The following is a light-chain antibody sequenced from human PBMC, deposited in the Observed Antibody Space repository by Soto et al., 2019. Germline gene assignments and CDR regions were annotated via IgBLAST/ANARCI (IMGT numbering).Light chain of an antibody. Sequence: QSVLTQPPSVSGAPGQRVTISCTGSSSNIGAGYDVHWYQQLPGTAPKLLIYGNSNRPSGVPDRFSGSKSGTAASPAIIGFQAQDGADYYGQSYDTSLSVRFGGGTKRTVL. CDR3: QSYDTSLSVR. V-gene: IGLV1-40*01. CDR2: GNS. CDR1: SSNIGAGYD. J-gene: IGLJ2*01.